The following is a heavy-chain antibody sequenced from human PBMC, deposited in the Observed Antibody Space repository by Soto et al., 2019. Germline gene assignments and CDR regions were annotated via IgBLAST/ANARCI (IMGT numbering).Heavy chain of an antibody. Sequence: SETLCLTCAVSGYSISTGFNWAWIRQPPGKGLEWIGSIYHSGSTYYNLSLKSRVTISSDASKNQMSLKLSSVTAADTALYYCARDWGTSLYQLDSWGRGTLVTVSS. CDR1: GYSISTGFN. CDR3: ARDWGTSLYQLDS. J-gene: IGHJ4*02. CDR2: IYHSGST. V-gene: IGHV4-38-2*02. D-gene: IGHD2-2*01.